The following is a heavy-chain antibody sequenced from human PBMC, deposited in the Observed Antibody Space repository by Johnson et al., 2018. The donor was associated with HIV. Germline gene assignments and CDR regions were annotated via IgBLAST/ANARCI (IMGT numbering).Heavy chain of an antibody. CDR2: ISSSGSTI. J-gene: IGHJ3*02. CDR3: ARDRCMTIFAVTIDAFDI. CDR1: GFTFSDYY. V-gene: IGHV3-11*04. Sequence: QVQLVESGGGLVQPGRSLTLSCAASGFTFSDYYMSWIRQAPGKGLEWVSYISSSGSTIYYADSVKGRFTISRDNAKKSMYLQMNSLRAEDTAVYYCARDRCMTIFAVTIDAFDIWGQGTMVTVAS. D-gene: IGHD3-3*01.